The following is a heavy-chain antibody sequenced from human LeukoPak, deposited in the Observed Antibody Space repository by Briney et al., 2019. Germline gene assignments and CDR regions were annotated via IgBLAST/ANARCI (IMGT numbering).Heavy chain of an antibody. J-gene: IGHJ4*02. CDR3: GRTWGYYFDY. CDR2: IHYTGRT. D-gene: IGHD3-16*01. CDR1: GGSISSDTSH. Sequence: SESLSLTCTVSGGSISSDTSHWGWIRQPPGKGLEWIGSIHYTGRTYYNPSLKSRVTISVDTSKSQFSLKLPSVTAADTAVYYCGRTWGYYFDYWGQGTLVTVSS. V-gene: IGHV4-39*07.